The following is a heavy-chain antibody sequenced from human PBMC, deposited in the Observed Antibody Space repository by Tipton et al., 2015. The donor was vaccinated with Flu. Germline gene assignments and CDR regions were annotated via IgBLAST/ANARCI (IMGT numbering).Heavy chain of an antibody. D-gene: IGHD2-2*01. Sequence: LSCAVSGFSVSSGYYWGWIRQPPGKGLEWIGGIHHSGTTYYNPSLKSRVTMSVDTSKNQFSLKLSSVTAADTAVYYCAKVYCDSTNCYAGRLQFDYWGQGTLVTVSS. CDR3: AKVYCDSTNCYAGRLQFDY. CDR1: GFSVSSGYY. V-gene: IGHV4-38-2*01. J-gene: IGHJ4*02. CDR2: IHHSGTT.